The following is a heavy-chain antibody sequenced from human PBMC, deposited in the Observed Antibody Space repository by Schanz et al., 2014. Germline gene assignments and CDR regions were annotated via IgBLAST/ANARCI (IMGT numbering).Heavy chain of an antibody. Sequence: QEQLVQSGAEVRKPGASVKVSCEASRYTFNTYGLNWVRQAPGQGLEWMGWISAYTNNTNYAQKVQGRVTMTTDTSTGTAYMELRSLRSDDTAVYYCARDRRRYCSTASCLHDNWFDPWGQGTLVIVSS. CDR3: ARDRRRYCSTASCLHDNWFDP. CDR2: ISAYTNNT. V-gene: IGHV1-18*01. J-gene: IGHJ5*02. D-gene: IGHD2-2*01. CDR1: RYTFNTYG.